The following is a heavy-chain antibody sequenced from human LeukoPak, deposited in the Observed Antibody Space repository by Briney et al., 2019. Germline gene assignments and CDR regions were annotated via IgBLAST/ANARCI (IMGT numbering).Heavy chain of an antibody. CDR3: ARGPDKDYDSSGYYYLGY. Sequence: GASVKVSCKASGGTFSSYAISWVRQAPGQGLEWMGRIIPILGIANYAQKFQGRVTITADKSTSTAYMELSSLRSEDTAVYYCARGPDKDYDSSGYYYLGYWGQGTLVTVSS. D-gene: IGHD3-22*01. CDR1: GGTFSSYA. J-gene: IGHJ4*02. CDR2: IIPILGIA. V-gene: IGHV1-69*04.